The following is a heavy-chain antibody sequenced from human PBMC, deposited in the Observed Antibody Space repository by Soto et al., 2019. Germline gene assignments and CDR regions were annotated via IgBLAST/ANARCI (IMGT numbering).Heavy chain of an antibody. CDR2: IYYNGST. Sequence: SETLSLTCTVSGGSISSSSYYWGWIRQPPGKGLEWIGSIYYNGSTYYNPSLKSRDTISVDTSKNQFSLKLSFVTAADTAVYYCASHRGSHIILERSFPEAQNWYFDLWG. V-gene: IGHV4-39*01. CDR3: ASHRGSHIILERSFPEAQNWYFDL. D-gene: IGHD1-1*01. J-gene: IGHJ2*01. CDR1: GGSISSSSYY.